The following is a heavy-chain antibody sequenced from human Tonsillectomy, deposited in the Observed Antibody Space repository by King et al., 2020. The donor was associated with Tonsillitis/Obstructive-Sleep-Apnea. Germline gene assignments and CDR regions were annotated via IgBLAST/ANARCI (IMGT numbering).Heavy chain of an antibody. Sequence: VQLVESGGGVVQPGRSLRLSCAASGFTFSSYGMHWVRQAPGKGLEWVAVISYYGSNKYYADSVKGRFTISSDNSKNTLYLQMNSLRAEDTAVYYCAKAETSTVAGALGYWGQGTLVTVSS. J-gene: IGHJ4*02. CDR2: ISYYGSNK. CDR1: GFTFSSYG. V-gene: IGHV3-30*18. CDR3: AKAETSTVAGALGY. D-gene: IGHD6-19*01.